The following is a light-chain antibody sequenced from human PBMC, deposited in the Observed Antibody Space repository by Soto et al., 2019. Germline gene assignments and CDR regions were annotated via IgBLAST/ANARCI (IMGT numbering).Light chain of an antibody. CDR3: SSYTTTTRL. V-gene: IGLV2-14*01. CDR2: EVS. J-gene: IGLJ3*02. CDR1: GSDIGSNNY. Sequence: QSALTQPASVSGSPGQSITISCTGTGSDIGSNNYVSWFQQRPGKAPTLIIYEVSNRPSGVSTHFSGSKSGNTASLTISGLLPEDEAEYYCSSYTTTTRLFGGGTKLTVL.